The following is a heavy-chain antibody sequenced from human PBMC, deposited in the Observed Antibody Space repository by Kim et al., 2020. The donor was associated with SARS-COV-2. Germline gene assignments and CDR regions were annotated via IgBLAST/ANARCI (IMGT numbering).Heavy chain of an antibody. V-gene: IGHV3-11*01. CDR1: GFSFSAFF. J-gene: IGHJ4*02. CDR3: VRLDMAAAYLLGH. D-gene: IGHD6-13*01. CDR2: ISRIGDKI. Sequence: GGSLRLSCAASGFSFSAFFMAWIRQAPGKGLEWVSYISRIGDKIYYVDSVNGRFITSRDNTKNSLYLDMNIPREEETAVYYCVRLDMAAAYLLGHWSQGT.